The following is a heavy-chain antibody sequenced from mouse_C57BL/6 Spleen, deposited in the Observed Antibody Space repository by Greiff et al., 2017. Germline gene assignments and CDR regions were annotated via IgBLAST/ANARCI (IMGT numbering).Heavy chain of an antibody. J-gene: IGHJ2*01. CDR1: GYSFTDYN. CDR2: INPNYGTT. Sequence: VHVKQSGPELVKPGASVKISCKASGYSFTDYNMNWVKQSNGKSLEWIGVINPNYGTTSYNQKFKGKATLTVDQSSSTAYMQLNSLTSEDSAVXYCARRDYYGSRYFDYWGQGTTLTVSS. D-gene: IGHD1-1*01. CDR3: ARRDYYGSRYFDY. V-gene: IGHV1-39*01.